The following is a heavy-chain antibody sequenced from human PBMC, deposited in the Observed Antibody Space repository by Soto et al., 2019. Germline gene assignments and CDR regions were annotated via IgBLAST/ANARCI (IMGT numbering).Heavy chain of an antibody. CDR1: GGSISSGGYY. Sequence: QVQLQESGPGLVKPSQTLSLTCTVSGGSISSGGYYWSWIRQHPGKGLEWIGYIYYSGSTYYNPSLKSRVTISVDTSKNQFSLKLSSVTAADTAVYYCARNTVIHYYYYMDVWGKGTTVTVS. D-gene: IGHD4-4*01. V-gene: IGHV4-31*03. J-gene: IGHJ6*03. CDR2: IYYSGST. CDR3: ARNTVIHYYYYMDV.